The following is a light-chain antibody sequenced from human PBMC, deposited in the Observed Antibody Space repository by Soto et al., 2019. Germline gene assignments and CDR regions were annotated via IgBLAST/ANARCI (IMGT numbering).Light chain of an antibody. V-gene: IGKV3-20*01. CDR2: GTS. CDR3: QQYGGSPPFT. Sequence: EIALTQSPGTLSLSPGERATLSCRASQSVSSTYLAWYRQKPAQAPRLLIYGTSNRATSIPDRFSGSRCGTDFILIISRLENEDFAVYYCQQYGGSPPFTFGQGTRLEI. CDR1: QSVSSTY. J-gene: IGKJ5*01.